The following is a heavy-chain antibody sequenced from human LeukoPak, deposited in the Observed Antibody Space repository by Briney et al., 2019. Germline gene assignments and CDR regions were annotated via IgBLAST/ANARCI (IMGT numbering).Heavy chain of an antibody. CDR3: ARRKGFYFDY. Sequence: PSETLSLTCSVSGGSISSDYWAWIRQPPGKGLDWIGYMFYTGSTNYNPSLKSRVTISLATSKNQFSLKLSSVTAADTAVYYCARRKGFYFDYWGQGTLVTVSS. J-gene: IGHJ4*02. D-gene: IGHD1-14*01. CDR1: GGSISSDY. CDR2: MFYTGST. V-gene: IGHV4-59*01.